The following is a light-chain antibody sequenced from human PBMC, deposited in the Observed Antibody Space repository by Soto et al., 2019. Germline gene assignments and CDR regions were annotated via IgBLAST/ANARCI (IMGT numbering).Light chain of an antibody. J-gene: IGKJ5*01. Sequence: EIVVTQSPATLSVSPGERVTLSCRASQSVSSSLAWYQQRPGQAPRLLISGASNRAAGIPDRFSGSGSGTDFTLTISRLEPEDFAVYYCQQYDNSFTFGGGTRLEIK. CDR3: QQYDNSFT. CDR1: QSVSSS. V-gene: IGKV3-20*01. CDR2: GAS.